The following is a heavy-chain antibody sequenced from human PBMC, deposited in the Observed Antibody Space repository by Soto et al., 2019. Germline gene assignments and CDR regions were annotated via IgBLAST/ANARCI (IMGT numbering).Heavy chain of an antibody. CDR3: ARHNWAYYFDY. Sequence: SETLSLTCTVSGGSISSYYWSWIRQPPGKGLEWIGYIYYTGSTNYNPSLKSRVTISVDTSKNQFSLKLSSVTAADTAVYYCARHNWAYYFDYWGQGTLVTVSS. CDR1: GGSISSYY. J-gene: IGHJ4*02. D-gene: IGHD1-20*01. V-gene: IGHV4-59*01. CDR2: IYYTGST.